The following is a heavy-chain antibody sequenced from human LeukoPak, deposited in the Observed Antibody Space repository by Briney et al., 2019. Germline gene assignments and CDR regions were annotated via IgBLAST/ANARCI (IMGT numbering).Heavy chain of an antibody. CDR2: IRSKAYGGTT. V-gene: IGHV3-49*04. J-gene: IGHJ5*01. CDR3: AGASRAAAAGTFDF. D-gene: IGHD6-13*01. Sequence: PGGSLRLSCTAFGFTFCDYAMSWVRQAPGKGLEWVGFIRSKAYGGTTEYAASVKGRFTISSDDSKSIAYLQMNSLKTEDTALYYCAGASRAAAAGTFDFWGQGTQVTVSS. CDR1: GFTFCDYA.